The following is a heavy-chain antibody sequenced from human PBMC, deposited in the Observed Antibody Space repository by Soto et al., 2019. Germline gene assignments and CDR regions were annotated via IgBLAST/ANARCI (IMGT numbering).Heavy chain of an antibody. V-gene: IGHV4-34*01. CDR1: GGSFSGYY. CDR3: ARVTPDSSGYYEDY. Sequence: PSGTLSLTCAVYGGSFSGYYWSWIRQPPGKGLEWIGEINHSGSTNYNPSLKSRVTISVDTSKNQFSLKLSSVTAADTAVYYCARVTPDSSGYYEDYWGQGTLVTVSS. J-gene: IGHJ4*02. D-gene: IGHD3-22*01. CDR2: INHSGST.